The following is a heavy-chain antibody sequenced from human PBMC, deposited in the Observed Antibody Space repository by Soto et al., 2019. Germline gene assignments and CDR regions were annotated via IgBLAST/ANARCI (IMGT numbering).Heavy chain of an antibody. D-gene: IGHD3-16*02. CDR2: IWYDGSNK. CDR3: ARDRYYDYVWGSYRFDAFDI. Sequence: GSLRLSCAASGFTFSSYGMHWVRQAPGKGLEWVAVIWYDGSNKYYADSVKGRFTISRDNSKNTLYLQMNSLRAEDTAVYYCARDRYYDYVWGSYRFDAFDIWGQGTMVTVSS. J-gene: IGHJ3*02. CDR1: GFTFSSYG. V-gene: IGHV3-33*01.